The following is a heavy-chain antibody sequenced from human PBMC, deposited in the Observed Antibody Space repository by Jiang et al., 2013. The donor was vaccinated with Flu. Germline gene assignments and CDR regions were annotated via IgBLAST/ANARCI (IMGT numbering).Heavy chain of an antibody. Sequence: GAEVKKPGASVKVSCKASGYTFTTYYVHWVRQAPGQGLEWMGIINPSGGTTTYAQNFQGRVTVTRDTSTSTVYMELSSLRSEDTAVYYCARDWGSGNYYFDYWGQGTLVTVSS. D-gene: IGHD6-19*01. CDR2: INPSGGTT. V-gene: IGHV1-46*01. CDR1: GYTFTTYY. J-gene: IGHJ4*02. CDR3: ARDWGSGNYYFDY.